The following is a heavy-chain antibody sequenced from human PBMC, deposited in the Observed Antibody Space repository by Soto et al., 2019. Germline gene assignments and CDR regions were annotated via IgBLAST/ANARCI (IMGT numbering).Heavy chain of an antibody. D-gene: IGHD3-3*01. CDR3: ARDQGITTFGVYSMYYYDMDV. CDR1: GYSFTTYV. V-gene: IGHV1-18*01. CDR2: ISAYNGNT. Sequence: ASVKVSCKTSGYSFTTYVISWVRQAPGQGLEWMGWISAYNGNTNYAQHLQGRVSMTTDTSTSTAYMDLRSLRSDDTAVYYCARDQGITTFGVYSMYYYDMDVWGQGTTVTVSS. J-gene: IGHJ6*02.